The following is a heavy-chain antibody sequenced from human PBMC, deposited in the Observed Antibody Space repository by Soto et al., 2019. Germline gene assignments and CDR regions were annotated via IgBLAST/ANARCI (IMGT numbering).Heavy chain of an antibody. CDR3: ARAGKTVLFFTSGFYY. CDR1: GGSFSDYG. J-gene: IGHJ4*02. Sequence: QVQLVQSGAEVKKPGSSVKVSCTASGGSFSDYGIFWVRQAPGQGLEWMGGIIPKFRTPHYAQKFQDRLTIVADESTSTAYMELTSLRSEDTALYYCARAGKTVLFFTSGFYYWGQGTLVTVSS. D-gene: IGHD1-1*01. V-gene: IGHV1-69*01. CDR2: IIPKFRTP.